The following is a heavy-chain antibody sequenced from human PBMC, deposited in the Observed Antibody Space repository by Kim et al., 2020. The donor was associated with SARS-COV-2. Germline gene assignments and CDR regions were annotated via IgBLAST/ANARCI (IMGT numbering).Heavy chain of an antibody. CDR1: GFTFSNAW. CDR3: TTDDFNYDSSGYDY. J-gene: IGHJ4*02. CDR2: IKSKTDGGTT. D-gene: IGHD3-22*01. V-gene: IGHV3-15*01. Sequence: GGSLRLSCAASGFTFSNAWMSWVRQAPGKGLEWVGRIKSKTDGGTTDYAAPVKGRFTISRDDSKNTLYLQMNSLKTEDTAVYYCTTDDFNYDSSGYDYWGQGTLVTVSS.